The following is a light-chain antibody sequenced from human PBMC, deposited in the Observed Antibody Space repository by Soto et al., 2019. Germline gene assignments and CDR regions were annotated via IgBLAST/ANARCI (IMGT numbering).Light chain of an antibody. CDR3: QQYNNWPPPLT. CDR1: QSVSSN. J-gene: IGKJ4*01. V-gene: IGKV3-15*01. CDR2: GAS. Sequence: EIVMTQSPATLSVSPGERATLSCRASQSVSSNLAWYQQKPGQAPRLLIYGASTRATGIPARFSGSGSGTEFTLTISSLRSEDFAVYYCQQYNNWPPPLTFGGGTKVEIK.